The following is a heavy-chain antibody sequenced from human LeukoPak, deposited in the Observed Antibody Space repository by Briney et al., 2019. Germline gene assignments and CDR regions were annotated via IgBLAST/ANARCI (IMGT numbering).Heavy chain of an antibody. J-gene: IGHJ6*03. V-gene: IGHV3-30*18. CDR2: ISYDGSNK. CDR1: GFTFSSYV. Sequence: GGSLRLSCAASGFTFSSYVMHWVRQAPGKGLEWVAFISYDGSNKYYADSVKGRCTISRDNSKNTVYLQMNSLRAEDTAVYYCAKPSYGDPYYYYMDVWGKGTTVTVSS. CDR3: AKPSYGDPYYYYMDV. D-gene: IGHD4-17*01.